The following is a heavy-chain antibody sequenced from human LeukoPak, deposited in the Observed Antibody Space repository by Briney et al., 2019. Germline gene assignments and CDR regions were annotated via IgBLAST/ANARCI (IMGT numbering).Heavy chain of an antibody. J-gene: IGHJ6*04. V-gene: IGHV3-23*01. CDR1: GFTFSNHA. Sequence: GGSLGLSCAASGFTFSNHATSWVRQAPGKGLEWVSVIGDSGGSTYYADSVKGRFTISRDNSKNTLYLQMNSLRADDTAVYHCAKGGASSPYTYIDVWGKGTTVIVSS. CDR2: IGDSGGST. CDR3: AKGGASSPYTYIDV. D-gene: IGHD6-6*01.